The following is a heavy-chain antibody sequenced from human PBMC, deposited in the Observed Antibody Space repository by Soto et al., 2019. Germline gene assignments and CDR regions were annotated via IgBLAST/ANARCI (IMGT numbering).Heavy chain of an antibody. V-gene: IGHV5-51*01. CDR3: ATTIGPYDSKSGSNCY. CDR1: GYSFTSYW. Sequence: PGQSLKISCKGSGYSFTSYWIGWVRQMPGKGLEWMGIIYPGDSDTRYSPSFQGQVTISADKSISTAYLKWSSLKASDTAMYYCATTIGPYDSKSGSNCYWGKGSLVSVSS. D-gene: IGHD3-3*01. CDR2: IYPGDSDT. J-gene: IGHJ4*02.